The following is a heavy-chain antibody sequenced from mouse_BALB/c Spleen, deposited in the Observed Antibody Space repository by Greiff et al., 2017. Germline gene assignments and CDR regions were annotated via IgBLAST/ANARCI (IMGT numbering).Heavy chain of an antibody. CDR1: GFTFSSYY. CDR2: INSNGGST. CDR3: ARHERYGNYDFDY. Sequence: EVKLEESGGGLVKLGGSLKLSCAASGFTFSSYYMSWVRQTPEKRLELVAAINSNGGSTYYPDTVKGRFTISRDNAKNTLYLQMSSLKSEDTALYYCARHERYGNYDFDYWGQGTTLTVSS. J-gene: IGHJ2*01. D-gene: IGHD2-1*01. V-gene: IGHV5-6-2*01.